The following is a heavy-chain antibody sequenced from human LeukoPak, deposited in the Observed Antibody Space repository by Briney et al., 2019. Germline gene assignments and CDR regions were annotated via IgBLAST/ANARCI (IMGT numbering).Heavy chain of an antibody. Sequence: GGSLRLSCAASGLTFDDHGIHWARQAPGGGREWVSAISWNSRTTSYAGSVRGRFTISRDNSKNSLYQQMSSLRGEDTAMYYCAKDAVAGTWLHYGGQGTLVTVPS. D-gene: IGHD6-19*01. CDR2: ISWNSRTT. J-gene: IGHJ4*02. V-gene: IGHV3-43*02. CDR1: GLTFDDHG. CDR3: AKDAVAGTWLHY.